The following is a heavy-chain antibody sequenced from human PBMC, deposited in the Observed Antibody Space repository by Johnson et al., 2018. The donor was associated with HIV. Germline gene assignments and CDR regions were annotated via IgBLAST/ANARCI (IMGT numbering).Heavy chain of an antibody. CDR1: GFTVGSNY. D-gene: IGHD1-7*01. J-gene: IGHJ3*02. Sequence: QVQLVESGGGVVQPEKSLRLSCAASGFTVGSNYMNWVRQAPGKGLEWVAVISYDGSNKYYADSVKGRFTISRDNSKNTLYLQMNSLRAEDTAVYYCARERSGTIAFDIWGQGTMVTVSS. CDR3: ARERSGTIAFDI. CDR2: ISYDGSNK. V-gene: IGHV3-30-3*01.